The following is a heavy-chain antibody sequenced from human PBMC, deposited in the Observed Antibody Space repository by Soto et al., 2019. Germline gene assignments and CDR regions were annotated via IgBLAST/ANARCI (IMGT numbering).Heavy chain of an antibody. CDR3: ARVNSRRTYRGYYYYGMDV. CDR2: IYYSGST. CDR1: VGSISIYY. Sequence: AETLSVTCTFSVGSISIYYWGWIRQPPGKGLEWIGYIYYSGSTNYNPSLKSRVTISVDTSKDQFSLKLSSVTAADTAVYYCARVNSRRTYRGYYYYGMDVWGQGTTVTVSS. J-gene: IGHJ6*02. V-gene: IGHV4-59*01.